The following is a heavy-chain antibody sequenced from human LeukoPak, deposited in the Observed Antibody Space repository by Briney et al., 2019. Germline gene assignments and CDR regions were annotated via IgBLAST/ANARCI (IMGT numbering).Heavy chain of an antibody. Sequence: ASVKVSCKTSGYTFTDYYIHWVRQAPGQGLEFMGWVNPHSGGTSYAAKFRGGVTLTRDTSTTTSYIDLSSLTSDDTAVYYCARDRSSLYNGNYAFWGQGTLVTVSS. J-gene: IGHJ4*02. CDR2: VNPHSGGT. CDR3: ARDRSSLYNGNYAF. D-gene: IGHD5-12*01. CDR1: GYTFTDYY. V-gene: IGHV1-2*02.